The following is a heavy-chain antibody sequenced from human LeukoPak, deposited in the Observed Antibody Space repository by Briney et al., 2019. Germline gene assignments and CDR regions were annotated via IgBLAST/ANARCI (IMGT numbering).Heavy chain of an antibody. D-gene: IGHD6-25*01. CDR1: GFTFSSYG. CDR3: ARVAATAYFDY. J-gene: IGHJ4*02. V-gene: IGHV3-30*03. CDR2: ISYDESNQ. Sequence: PGGSLRLSCVASGFTFSSYGMHWVRQAPGKGLEWLAVISYDESNQYYADSVKGRFTVSRDNSRNTLYLQMNSLRAEDTAVYYCARVAATAYFDYWGQGTLVTVSS.